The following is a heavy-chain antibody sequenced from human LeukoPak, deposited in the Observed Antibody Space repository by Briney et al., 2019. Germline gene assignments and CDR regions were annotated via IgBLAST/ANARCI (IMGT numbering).Heavy chain of an antibody. V-gene: IGHV3-72*01. CDR2: IRKRPNSYTT. CDR3: ANSLWFGELFDY. CDR1: GFTFSDHF. D-gene: IGHD3-10*01. J-gene: IGHJ4*02. Sequence: QSGGSLRLSCAASGFTFSDHFMDWVRQAPGKGLEWVGRIRKRPNSYTTEYAASVQGRFAISRDDSKNSLYLQMNSLKTEDTAVYYCANSLWFGELFDYWGQGTLVTVSS.